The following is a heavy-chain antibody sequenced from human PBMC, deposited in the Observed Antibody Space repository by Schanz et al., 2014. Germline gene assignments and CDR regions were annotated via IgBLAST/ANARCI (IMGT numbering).Heavy chain of an antibody. J-gene: IGHJ4*02. Sequence: QVQLVQSGAEVKKPGSSVKVSCKASGGTFSSYTISWVRQAPGQGLEWMGRIIPILGIANYAQNFQGRVTITADKSTSTASMELSSLRSEDTAVYYCARDYYDSSGYYYCDYWGQGTLVTVSS. CDR2: IIPILGIA. V-gene: IGHV1-69*08. D-gene: IGHD3-22*01. CDR1: GGTFSSYT. CDR3: ARDYYDSSGYYYCDY.